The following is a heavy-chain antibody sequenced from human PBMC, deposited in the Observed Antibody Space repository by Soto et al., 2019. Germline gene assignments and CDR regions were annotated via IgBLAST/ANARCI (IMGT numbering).Heavy chain of an antibody. J-gene: IGHJ6*02. V-gene: IGHV3-11*06. CDR1: GFTFSDYY. CDR3: ARGAVVVVAATGSAPDV. Sequence: PGGSLRLSCAASGFTFSDYYMSWIRQAPGKGLEWVSYISSSSSFTNYGDSVKGRPTISRDNAKNSLYLQMNSLRAEDTAVNYCARGAVVVVAATGSAPDVWGQGTTVTVSS. D-gene: IGHD2-15*01. CDR2: ISSSSSFT.